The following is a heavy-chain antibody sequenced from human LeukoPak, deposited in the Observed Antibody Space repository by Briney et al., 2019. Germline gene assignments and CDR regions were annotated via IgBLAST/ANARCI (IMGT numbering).Heavy chain of an antibody. J-gene: IGHJ4*02. D-gene: IGHD3-22*01. CDR1: GDRLTNNW. CDR2: IYPGDSDT. V-gene: IGHV5-51*01. CDR3: ARSIYDSSGYYPDY. Sequence: KDGESLKISCKISGDRLTNNWIGWVRQMPGKGLEWMGIIYPGDSDTRYSPSFQGQVTISADKSISTAYLQWSSLKASDTAMYYCARSIYDSSGYYPDYWGQGTLVTVSS.